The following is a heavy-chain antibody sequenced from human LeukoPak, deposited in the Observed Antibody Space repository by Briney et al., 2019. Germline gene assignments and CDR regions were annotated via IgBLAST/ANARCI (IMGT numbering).Heavy chain of an antibody. D-gene: IGHD6-13*01. CDR3: ARAGAAAGTGWFDP. Sequence: SVKVSCKASGGTFSSYAISWVRQVPGQGLEWMGGIIPIFGTANYAQKFQGRVTITTDESTSTAYMELSSLRSEDTAVYYCARAGAAAGTGWFDPWGQGTLVTVSS. CDR2: IIPIFGTA. J-gene: IGHJ5*02. CDR1: GGTFSSYA. V-gene: IGHV1-69*05.